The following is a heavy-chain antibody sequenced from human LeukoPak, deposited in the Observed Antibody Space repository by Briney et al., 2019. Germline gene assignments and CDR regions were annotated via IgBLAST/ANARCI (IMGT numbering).Heavy chain of an antibody. CDR3: AKDTGVVVALDS. D-gene: IGHD2-15*01. CDR2: IRSTANGYAT. CDR1: GFTFSGSA. V-gene: IGHV3-73*01. J-gene: IGHJ4*02. Sequence: GGSLRLSCAASGFTFSGSALHWVRQASGKGLEWVGRIRSTANGYATAYAASVKGRFTISRDDSKNTAYLQMNSLRVEDTAVYYCAKDTGVVVALDSWGQGTQVTVSS.